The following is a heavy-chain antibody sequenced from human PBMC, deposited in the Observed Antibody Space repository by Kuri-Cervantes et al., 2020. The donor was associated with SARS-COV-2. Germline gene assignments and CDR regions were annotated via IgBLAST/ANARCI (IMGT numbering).Heavy chain of an antibody. Sequence: ASVKVSCKASGYTFTGYYMHWVRQAPGQGLEWMGWINPNSGGTNYAQKFQERVTITRDMSTSTAYMELSSLRSEDTAVYYCAAVYYDSSGYYYWGQGTLVTVSS. CDR3: AAVYYDSSGYYY. CDR2: INPNSGGT. D-gene: IGHD3-22*01. J-gene: IGHJ4*02. CDR1: GYTFTGYY. V-gene: IGHV1-2*02.